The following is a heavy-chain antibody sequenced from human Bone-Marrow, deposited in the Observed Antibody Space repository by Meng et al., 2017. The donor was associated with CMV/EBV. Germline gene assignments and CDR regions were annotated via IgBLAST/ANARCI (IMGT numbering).Heavy chain of an antibody. CDR1: GFSFSDYY. CDR2: ISSSAATI. D-gene: IGHD3-3*01. J-gene: IGHJ3*02. V-gene: IGHV3-11*01. Sequence: GGSLKISCAASGFSFSDYYISWIRQAPAKGLEWVSYISSSAATIYYADSVKGRFTISRDNAKNSLFLQMNRLRAEDTAVYYCARDSRTYYDFWSGPLDAFDIWGQGTMVTVSS. CDR3: ARDSRTYYDFWSGPLDAFDI.